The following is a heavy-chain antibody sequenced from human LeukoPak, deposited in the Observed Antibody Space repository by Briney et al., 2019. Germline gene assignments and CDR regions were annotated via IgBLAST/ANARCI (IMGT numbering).Heavy chain of an antibody. CDR1: GFTFSSYW. Sequence: GGSLRLSCAASGFTFSSYWMSWVRQAPGKGLEWVANIKQDGSEKYYVDSVKGRFTISRDNAKNSLYLQMNSLRAEDTAVYYCARTVIVVVPAAYFDCWGQGTLVTVSS. CDR2: IKQDGSEK. J-gene: IGHJ4*02. D-gene: IGHD2-2*01. V-gene: IGHV3-7*01. CDR3: ARTVIVVVPAAYFDC.